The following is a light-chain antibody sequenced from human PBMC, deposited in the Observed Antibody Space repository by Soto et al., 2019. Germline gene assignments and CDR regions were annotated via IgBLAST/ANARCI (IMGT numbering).Light chain of an antibody. V-gene: IGKV3-15*01. CDR2: GAS. CDR3: QQYNDWPSIT. CDR1: QSVSSY. Sequence: EIEMTQSPATLSVSPGEGATLSCRASQSVSSYLAWYQQKPGQAPRLLIYGASTRAAGIPARFSGSGSGTEFTLTISSLRSEDFAAYYCQQYNDWPSITFGQGTRLEIK. J-gene: IGKJ5*01.